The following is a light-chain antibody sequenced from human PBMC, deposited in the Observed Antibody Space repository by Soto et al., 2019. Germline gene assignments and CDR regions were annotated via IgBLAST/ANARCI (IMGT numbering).Light chain of an antibody. Sequence: AIQMTQSPSSLSVSVGDRVTITCRASQGIRNDLGWYQQKPGKSPKLLIYAASSLQSGVPSRFSGSGSGTDFTLTISSLQPEDFATYYCLQDYTYPYTFGQGTKLEIK. CDR2: AAS. J-gene: IGKJ2*01. CDR1: QGIRND. CDR3: LQDYTYPYT. V-gene: IGKV1-6*01.